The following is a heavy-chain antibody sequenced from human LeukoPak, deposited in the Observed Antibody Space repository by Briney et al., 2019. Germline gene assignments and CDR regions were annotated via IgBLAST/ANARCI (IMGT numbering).Heavy chain of an antibody. D-gene: IGHD6-13*01. V-gene: IGHV1-69*05. Sequence: ASVKVSCKASGGTFSSYAISWVRQAPGQGLEWKGGIIPIFGTANYAQKFQGRVTITTDESTSTAYMELSSLRAEDTAVYYCASSEGIAAAGTHYYYYYMDVWGKGTTVTVSS. CDR3: ASSEGIAAAGTHYYYYYMDV. CDR1: GGTFSSYA. CDR2: IIPIFGTA. J-gene: IGHJ6*03.